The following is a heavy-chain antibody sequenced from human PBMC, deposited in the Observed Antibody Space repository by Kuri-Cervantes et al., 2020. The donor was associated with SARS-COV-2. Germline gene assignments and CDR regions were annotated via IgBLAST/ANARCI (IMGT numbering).Heavy chain of an antibody. CDR3: ASRFLAAAGTLEY. CDR2: ISWDGGST. J-gene: IGHJ4*02. V-gene: IGHV3-43D*04. Sequence: GESLKISCAASGFTFDDYAMHWVRQAPGKGLEWVSLISWDGGSTYYADSVKGRSTISRDNSKNSLYLQMNSLRAEDTALYYCASRFLAAAGTLEYWGQGTLVTVSS. CDR1: GFTFDDYA. D-gene: IGHD6-13*01.